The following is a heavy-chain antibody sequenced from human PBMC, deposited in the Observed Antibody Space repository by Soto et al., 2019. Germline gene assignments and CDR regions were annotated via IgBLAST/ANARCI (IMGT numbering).Heavy chain of an antibody. V-gene: IGHV3-33*01. CDR1: GFTFSNYG. Sequence: VQLVESGGGVVQPGRSLRLSCAASGFTFSNYGMHWVRQAPGKGLEWVALIWYDGSNTYYADSVKGRFTISRDNSKNTLFLQMNSLRAEDTAVYYCASTTATTFGWYFDLWGRGTLVTVSS. D-gene: IGHD4-17*01. CDR2: IWYDGSNT. J-gene: IGHJ2*01. CDR3: ASTTATTFGWYFDL.